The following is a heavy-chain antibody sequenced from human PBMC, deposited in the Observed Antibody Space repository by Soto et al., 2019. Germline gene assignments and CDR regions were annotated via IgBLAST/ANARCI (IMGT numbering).Heavy chain of an antibody. Sequence: ASVKVSCKASGYTFTSYYMHWVRQAPGQGLEWMGIINPSGGSTSYAQKFQGRVTMTRDTSTSTVYMELSSLRSEDTAVYYCARSIAARPRENWSEPWGQGTLVTVSS. CDR1: GYTFTSYY. D-gene: IGHD6-6*01. CDR3: ARSIAARPRENWSEP. V-gene: IGHV1-46*01. CDR2: INPSGGST. J-gene: IGHJ5*02.